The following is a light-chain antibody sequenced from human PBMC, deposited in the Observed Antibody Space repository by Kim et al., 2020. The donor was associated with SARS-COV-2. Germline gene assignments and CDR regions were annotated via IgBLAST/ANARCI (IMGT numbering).Light chain of an antibody. CDR2: AAS. CDR1: QGISTW. J-gene: IGKJ4*01. CDR3: QQASTFPLT. Sequence: DIQMTQSPSSVSASVGDRVTITCRASQGISTWLAWYQQTPGKAPRLLIYAASNLRRGVPSRFSGSGSGTDFTLTISSLQPEDSATYYCQQASTFPLTFGGGTKVDIK. V-gene: IGKV1-12*01.